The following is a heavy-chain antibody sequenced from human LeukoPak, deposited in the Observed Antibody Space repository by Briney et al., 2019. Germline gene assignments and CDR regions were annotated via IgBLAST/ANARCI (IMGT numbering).Heavy chain of an antibody. CDR2: TKPDGSAE. D-gene: IGHD2-15*01. J-gene: IGHJ4*02. CDR1: GFTFRNYW. CDR3: ARDGGSNTNFDY. V-gene: IGHV3-7*01. Sequence: PGGSLRLSCAASGFTFRNYWMGWVRQAPGKGLEWVANTKPDGSAEYYADSVRGRFTTSRDNANNFLYLQMNRLRAEDTAVYYCARDGGSNTNFDYWGQGTLVTVSS.